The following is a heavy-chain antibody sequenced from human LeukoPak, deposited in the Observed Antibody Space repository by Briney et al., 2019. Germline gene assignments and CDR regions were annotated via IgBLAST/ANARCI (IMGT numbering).Heavy chain of an antibody. D-gene: IGHD6-19*01. CDR1: GGSISSSSYY. V-gene: IGHV4-39*07. CDR3: ARGGGWYTSWFDP. J-gene: IGHJ5*02. CDR2: IYYSGST. Sequence: SETLSLTCTVSGGSISSSSYYWGWIRQPPGKGLEWIGSIYYSGSTYYNPSLKSRVTISVDTSKNQFSLKLSSVTAADTAVYYCARGGGWYTSWFDPWGQGTLVTVSS.